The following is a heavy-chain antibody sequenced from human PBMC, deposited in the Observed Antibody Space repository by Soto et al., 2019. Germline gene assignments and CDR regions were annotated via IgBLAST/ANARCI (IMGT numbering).Heavy chain of an antibody. CDR1: GFTFSNYG. CDR3: ARGGYCSSTSCYTQRGGVERRLYYYYYGMDV. V-gene: IGHV3-33*01. J-gene: IGHJ6*02. D-gene: IGHD2-2*02. Sequence: ESGRGVVQPGRSLRLSCAASGFTFSNYGMHWVRQAPGKGLEWVAVIWSDGSNKYYADSVKGRFTISRDNSKNTLYLQMNSVRAEDTAVYYCARGGYCSSTSCYTQRGGVERRLYYYYYGMDVCGQGTTVTVSS. CDR2: IWSDGSNK.